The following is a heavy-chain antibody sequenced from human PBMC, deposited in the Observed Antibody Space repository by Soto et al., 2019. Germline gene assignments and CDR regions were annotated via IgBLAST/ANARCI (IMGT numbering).Heavy chain of an antibody. J-gene: IGHJ4*02. CDR3: AGVYYGGNSVNNY. D-gene: IGHD2-8*01. CDR2: TSYDGSNK. CDR1: GFTFSSFA. V-gene: IGHV3-30-3*01. Sequence: GSLRLSCAGSGFTFSSFAMSWVRQAPGKGLEWVAATSYDGSNKYYADSVKGRFIISRDNSKNTLDLLLNTLRAEDTAVYYCAGVYYGGNSVNNYWGQGTPVTVSS.